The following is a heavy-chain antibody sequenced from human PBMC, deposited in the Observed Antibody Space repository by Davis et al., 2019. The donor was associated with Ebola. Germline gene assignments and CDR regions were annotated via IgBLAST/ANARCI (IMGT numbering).Heavy chain of an antibody. V-gene: IGHV3-7*01. J-gene: IGHJ4*02. Sequence: GESLKISCTASGFTFSNYWMNWVRQAPGKGLEWVANIKQDGSEKNYVDSVKGRFTISRDNAKNSLYLQMNSQRAEDTAVYFCAAGAGWLIDFWGQGTLVTVSS. CDR3: AAGAGWLIDF. CDR2: IKQDGSEK. D-gene: IGHD2-15*01. CDR1: GFTFSNYW.